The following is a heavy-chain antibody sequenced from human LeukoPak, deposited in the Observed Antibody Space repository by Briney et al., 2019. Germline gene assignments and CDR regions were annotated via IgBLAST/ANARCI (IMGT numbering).Heavy chain of an antibody. CDR3: GRALGSPLDF. CDR1: GFTFSSSW. J-gene: IGHJ4*02. D-gene: IGHD1-26*01. Sequence: GGSLRLSCAASGFTFSSSWMHWVRQAPGKGLVWVSRINSDGSTTIYADSVKGRFTISRDNAKNTLYLQMNSLRAEDTAVYYCGRALGSPLDFWGQGTLVTVSS. CDR2: INSDGSTT. V-gene: IGHV3-74*01.